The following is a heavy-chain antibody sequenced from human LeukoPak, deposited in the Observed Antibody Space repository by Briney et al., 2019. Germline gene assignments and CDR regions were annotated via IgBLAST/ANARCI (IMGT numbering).Heavy chain of an antibody. D-gene: IGHD4-17*01. CDR1: GGSISSSSYY. CDR3: ARQVTTWSWFDP. CDR2: IYYSGST. J-gene: IGHJ5*02. Sequence: SETLSLTCTVSGGSISSSSYYWGWIRQPPGKGLEWIGSIYYSGSTYYNPSLKSRVTISVDTSKNQFSLKLSSVTAADTAVYYCARQVTTWSWFDPWGQGTLVTVSS. V-gene: IGHV4-39*07.